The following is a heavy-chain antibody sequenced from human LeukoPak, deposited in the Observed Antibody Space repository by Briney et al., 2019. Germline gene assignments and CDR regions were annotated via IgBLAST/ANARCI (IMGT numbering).Heavy chain of an antibody. D-gene: IGHD2-2*01. CDR2: IFHSGIT. V-gene: IGHV4-38-2*01. CDR1: GFSISSGYF. CDR3: SRRISTRRGETCSSTSCYFDY. J-gene: IGHJ4*02. Sequence: SETLSLTCAVSGFSISSGYFWAWIRQSPGKGLEWIGSIFHSGITYYNPSLKSRITISVDTSKNQFSLRLSSVTAADTAVYYCSRRISTRRGETCSSTSCYFDYWGQGTLVTVSS.